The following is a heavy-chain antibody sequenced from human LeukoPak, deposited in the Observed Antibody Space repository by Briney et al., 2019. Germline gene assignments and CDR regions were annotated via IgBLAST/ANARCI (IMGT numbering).Heavy chain of an antibody. D-gene: IGHD3-10*01. CDR2: INPNSGGT. CDR1: GYTFTGYY. Sequence: ASVKVSCKASGYTFTGYYMHWVRQAPGQGLEWMGWINPNSGGTNYAQKFQGRATMTRDTSISTAYMELSRLRSDDTAVYYCASHYYGSGSSQTFDYWGQGTLVTVSS. J-gene: IGHJ4*02. CDR3: ASHYYGSGSSQTFDY. V-gene: IGHV1-2*02.